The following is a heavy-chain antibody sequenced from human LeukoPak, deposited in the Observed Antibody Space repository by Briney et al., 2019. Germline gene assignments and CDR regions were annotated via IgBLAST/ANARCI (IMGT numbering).Heavy chain of an antibody. Sequence: ASVRVSYKASGYIFTGYYMHWVRQAPGQGLEWMGWLNPNSGATNYAQKFQGRVTMTRDTSISTAYMELTRLTSDDTAVYYCARDRASGSSPRFYGMDVWGQGTTVTVSS. CDR2: LNPNSGAT. CDR1: GYIFTGYY. V-gene: IGHV1-2*02. CDR3: ARDRASGSSPRFYGMDV. D-gene: IGHD3-10*01. J-gene: IGHJ6*02.